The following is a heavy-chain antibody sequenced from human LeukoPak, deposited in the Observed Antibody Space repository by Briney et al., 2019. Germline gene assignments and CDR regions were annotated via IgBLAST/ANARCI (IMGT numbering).Heavy chain of an antibody. D-gene: IGHD6-13*01. Sequence: GGSLRLSCAASGFTFSSYWMSWVRQAPGKGLEWVANIKQDGSEKYYVDSVKGRFTISRDNAKNSLYLQMNSLRAEDTAVYHCARGSSSWYHSVNDYWGQGTLVTVSS. J-gene: IGHJ4*02. CDR1: GFTFSSYW. V-gene: IGHV3-7*04. CDR3: ARGSSSWYHSVNDY. CDR2: IKQDGSEK.